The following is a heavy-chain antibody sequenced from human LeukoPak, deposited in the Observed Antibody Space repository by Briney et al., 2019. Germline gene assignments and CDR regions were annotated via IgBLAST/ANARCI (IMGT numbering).Heavy chain of an antibody. V-gene: IGHV1-2*04. J-gene: IGHJ5*02. Sequence: ASVKVSCKASGYTFTSYGISWVRQATGQGLEWMGRINPNSGDTDYAQKFQGWVTMTRDTSISTAYMELSRLRSDDTAVYYCARDLGFPGDGSHWFDPWGQGTLVTVSS. CDR3: ARDLGFPGDGSHWFDP. CDR2: INPNSGDT. CDR1: GYTFTSYG. D-gene: IGHD7-27*01.